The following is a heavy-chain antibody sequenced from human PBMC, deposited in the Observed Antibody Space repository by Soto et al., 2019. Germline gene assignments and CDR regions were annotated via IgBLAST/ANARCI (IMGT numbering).Heavy chain of an antibody. Sequence: PSETLSLTCTVSGGSISSYYWSWIRQPPGKGLEWVSVIYSGGSTYYADSVKGRFTISRDNSKNTLYLQMNSLRAEDTAVYYCARAGIAARVHAFDIWGQGTMVTVSS. CDR2: IYSGGST. V-gene: IGHV3-53*01. D-gene: IGHD6-6*01. J-gene: IGHJ3*02. CDR1: GGSISSYY. CDR3: ARAGIAARVHAFDI.